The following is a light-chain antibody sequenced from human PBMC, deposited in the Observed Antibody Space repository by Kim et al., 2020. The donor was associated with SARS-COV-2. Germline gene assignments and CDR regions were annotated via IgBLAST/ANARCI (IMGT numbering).Light chain of an antibody. J-gene: IGKJ1*01. Sequence: DIQMTQSPSSLSASVGDRVSITCRASQTISSYLNWYQQRPGKAPTLLIYAASSLQSGVPSRFSGSGSGTDFTLTISSLQPEDFATYYCQQSYSTPRAFGRGTKVDIK. CDR3: QQSYSTPRA. V-gene: IGKV1-39*01. CDR2: AAS. CDR1: QTISSY.